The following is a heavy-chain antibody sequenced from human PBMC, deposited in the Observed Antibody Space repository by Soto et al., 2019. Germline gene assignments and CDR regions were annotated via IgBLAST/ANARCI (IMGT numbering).Heavy chain of an antibody. Sequence: SVKVSCKASGGTFSSYAISWVRQAPGQGLEWMGGIIPIFGTANYAQKFQGRVTITADESTSAAYMELSSLRSEDTAVYYCARAADKSWELHNNDAFDIWGQGTMVTVSS. J-gene: IGHJ3*02. CDR2: IIPIFGTA. CDR3: ARAADKSWELHNNDAFDI. D-gene: IGHD1-26*01. V-gene: IGHV1-69*13. CDR1: GGTFSSYA.